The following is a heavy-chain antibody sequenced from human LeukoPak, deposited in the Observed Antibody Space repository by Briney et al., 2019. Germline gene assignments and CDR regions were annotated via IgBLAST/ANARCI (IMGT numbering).Heavy chain of an antibody. Sequence: PGGSLRLSCAASGFTFSSYGMSWVRQAPGKGLEWIGEINHSGSTNYNPSIKGRVTISVDTSKNQFSLKLSSVTAADTAVYYCASVRKGYCSSTSCYAKGYYYYYMDVWGKGTTVTISS. D-gene: IGHD2-2*01. CDR1: GFTFSSYG. J-gene: IGHJ6*03. CDR2: INHSGST. V-gene: IGHV4-34*01. CDR3: ASVRKGYCSSTSCYAKGYYYYYMDV.